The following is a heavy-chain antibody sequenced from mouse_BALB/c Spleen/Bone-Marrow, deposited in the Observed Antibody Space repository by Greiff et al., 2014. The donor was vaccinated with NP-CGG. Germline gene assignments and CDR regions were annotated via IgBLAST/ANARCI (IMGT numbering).Heavy chain of an antibody. V-gene: IGHV4-1*02. CDR1: GFDFSRYW. CDR2: INPESNTI. D-gene: IGHD2-3*01. CDR3: ARLGYYGGLAY. J-gene: IGHJ3*01. Sequence: EVKLVESGGGLVQPGGSLKLSCAASGFDFSRYWMSWVRQAPGKGLEWIGEINPESNTINYSPSLKDKFIISRDNAKNTLYLQMNKVRSEDTALYYCARLGYYGGLAYWGQGTLVTVSA.